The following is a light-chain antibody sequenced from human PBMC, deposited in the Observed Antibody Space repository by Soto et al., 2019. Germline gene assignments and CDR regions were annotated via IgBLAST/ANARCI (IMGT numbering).Light chain of an antibody. Sequence: IVLTQSPGIVSLSPGERVTLSCRASQSVSSSALAWYQHKTAQAPRLLVYGASNRATGLPDRFSGSGSETDFTLTISRLEPEDFAFYFCQQYSDGSPVTFGGGT. V-gene: IGKV3-20*01. CDR3: QQYSDGSPVT. J-gene: IGKJ4*01. CDR2: GAS. CDR1: QSVSSSA.